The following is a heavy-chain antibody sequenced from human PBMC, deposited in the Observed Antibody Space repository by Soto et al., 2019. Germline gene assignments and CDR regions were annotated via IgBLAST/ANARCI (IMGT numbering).Heavy chain of an antibody. D-gene: IGHD6-13*01. CDR1: GGSISSYY. Sequence: QVQLQESGPGLVKPSETLSLTCTVSGGSISSYYWSWIRQPPGKGLEWIGYISYSGSTNYNPSVKRRVTISVDTSKNQFSLKLSSVTSAETAVYYCAREGGSSSHAFDIWGQGTMVTVSS. CDR3: AREGGSSSHAFDI. CDR2: ISYSGST. J-gene: IGHJ3*02. V-gene: IGHV4-59*01.